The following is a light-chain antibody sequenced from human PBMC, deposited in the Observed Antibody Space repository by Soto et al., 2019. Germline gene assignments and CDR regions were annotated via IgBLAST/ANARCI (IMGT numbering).Light chain of an antibody. V-gene: IGKV4-1*01. Sequence: DIVMTQSPDSLAVSLGERATINCKSSQSLFFGSTNKNYLAWYQQRPGQPPKLLIYWASTRESGVPDRFSGSGSGTDFTLTISGLQAEDVTLYYCQQYYTTPYTFGQGTKLEIK. J-gene: IGKJ2*01. CDR2: WAS. CDR1: QSLFFGSTNKNY. CDR3: QQYYTTPYT.